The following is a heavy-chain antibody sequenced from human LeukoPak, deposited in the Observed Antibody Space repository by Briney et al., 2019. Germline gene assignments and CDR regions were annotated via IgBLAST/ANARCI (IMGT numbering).Heavy chain of an antibody. V-gene: IGHV3-23*01. Sequence: GGSLRLSCAASGFTFSSYAMSWVRQAPGKGLEWVSSISGGGETTYYADSAKGRFTISRDNSQNTLYLQMNSLRAEDTAVHYCARESNIPVFDYWGQGTLVTVSS. D-gene: IGHD2/OR15-2a*01. J-gene: IGHJ4*02. CDR1: GFTFSSYA. CDR3: ARESNIPVFDY. CDR2: ISGGGETT.